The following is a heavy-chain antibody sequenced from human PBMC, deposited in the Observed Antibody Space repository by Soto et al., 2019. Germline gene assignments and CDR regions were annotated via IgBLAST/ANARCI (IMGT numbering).Heavy chain of an antibody. J-gene: IGHJ4*02. D-gene: IGHD1-26*01. CDR2: IYYSGTT. V-gene: IGHV4-61*01. CDR3: ARTMVGARAEYFYY. CDR1: AGSVSSGSYY. Sequence: QVQLQESGPGLVKPSETLSLTCTVSAGSVSSGSYYWSWIRQPPGKGLEWIGYIYYSGTTNYNPSLKSRVTISVNTSKNEFTLKLSSLTAADTAVYYCARTMVGARAEYFYYWGRGTLVTVSS.